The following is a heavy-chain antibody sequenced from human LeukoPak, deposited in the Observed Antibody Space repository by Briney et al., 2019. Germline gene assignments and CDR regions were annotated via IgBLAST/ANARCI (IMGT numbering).Heavy chain of an antibody. J-gene: IGHJ5*02. CDR1: GGSISSSSYY. CDR2: IYYSGST. V-gene: IGHV4-39*01. Sequence: SETLSLICTVSGGSISSSSYYWGWIRQPPGKGLEWIGSIYYSGSTYYNPSLKSRVTISVDTSKNQFSLKLSSVTAADTAVYYCARHGGYCSSTSCRPFDPWGQGTLVTVSS. CDR3: ARHGGYCSSTSCRPFDP. D-gene: IGHD2-2*01.